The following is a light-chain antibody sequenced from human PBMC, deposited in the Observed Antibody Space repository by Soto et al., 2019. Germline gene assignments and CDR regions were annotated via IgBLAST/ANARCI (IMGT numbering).Light chain of an antibody. Sequence: VLTQSPGTLSLSPGDSATLSCTTSQSVINNYVAWYQQKPGQAPRLIIYGTSGRATCIPDSFTAGRSGTDFTLTISRLEPVDFAVYYCQQYHSTFRAFGQGTKVEIK. V-gene: IGKV3-20*01. CDR1: QSVINNY. J-gene: IGKJ1*01. CDR2: GTS. CDR3: QQYHSTFRA.